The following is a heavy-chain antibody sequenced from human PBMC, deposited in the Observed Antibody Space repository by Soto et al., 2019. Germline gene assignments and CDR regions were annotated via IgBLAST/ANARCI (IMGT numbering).Heavy chain of an antibody. J-gene: IGHJ3*02. D-gene: IGHD6-13*01. V-gene: IGHV3-7*02. CDR2: IKQDGSEK. CDR1: GFTFSSYW. CDR3: ARRPKGPGYSYSWGDAFDI. Sequence: EVQLVESGGGLVQPGGSLRLSCAASGFTFSSYWMSWVRQAPGKGLEWVANIKQDGSEKYYVESVKGRFTMSRDNAKNSLYLQMNSLRAEDTAVYYCARRPKGPGYSYSWGDAFDIWGQGTMVTVSS.